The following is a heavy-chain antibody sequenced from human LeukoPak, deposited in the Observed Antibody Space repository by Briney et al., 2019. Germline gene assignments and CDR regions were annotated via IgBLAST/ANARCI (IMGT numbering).Heavy chain of an antibody. V-gene: IGHV4-59*12. J-gene: IGHJ4*02. CDR1: GGSISSYY. CDR3: AREGGRYSNNY. CDR2: IYYSGST. D-gene: IGHD4-11*01. Sequence: PSETLSLTCTVSGGSISSYYWSWIRQPPGKGLEWIGYIYYSGSTNYNPSLKSRVTISVDTSKNQFSLKLSSVTAADTAVYYCAREGGRYSNNYWGQGTLVTVSS.